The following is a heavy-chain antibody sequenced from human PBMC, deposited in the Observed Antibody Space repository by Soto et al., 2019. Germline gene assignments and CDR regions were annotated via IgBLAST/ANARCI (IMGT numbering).Heavy chain of an antibody. CDR3: AGRYCSGGSCYRGDAFDI. CDR1: GGSISSYY. Sequence: SETLSLTCTVSGGSISSYYWSWIRQPPGKGLEWIGYIYYSGSTNYNPSLKSRVTISVDTSKNQFSLKLSSVTAADTAVYYCAGRYCSGGSCYRGDAFDIWGQGTMVTVSS. CDR2: IYYSGST. J-gene: IGHJ3*02. D-gene: IGHD2-15*01. V-gene: IGHV4-59*08.